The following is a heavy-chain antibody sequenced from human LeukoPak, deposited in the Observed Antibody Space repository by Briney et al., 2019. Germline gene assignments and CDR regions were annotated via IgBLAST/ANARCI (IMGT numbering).Heavy chain of an antibody. D-gene: IGHD6-6*01. CDR3: ARAVEYSSSSGFDY. Sequence: SETLSLTCTVSGVSISSSNSYWGWIRQPPGKGLEWIGSIYYSGNTYYNASLKSQVSISIDTSKNQFSLKLSSVTAADTAVYYCARAVEYSSSSGFDYWGQGTLVAVSS. CDR2: IYYSGNT. J-gene: IGHJ4*02. V-gene: IGHV4-39*01. CDR1: GVSISSSNSY.